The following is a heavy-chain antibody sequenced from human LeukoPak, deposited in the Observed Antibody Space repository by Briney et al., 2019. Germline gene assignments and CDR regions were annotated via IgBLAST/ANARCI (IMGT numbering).Heavy chain of an antibody. CDR1: GGTFISYA. V-gene: IGHV1-69*06. CDR3: AREPLYDILTGYYRRGRRDYFDY. Sequence: ASVKVSCKASGGTFISYAISWVRQAPGQGLEWMGGIIPIFGTANYAQKFQGRVTITADKSTSTAYMELSSLRSEDTAVYYCAREPLYDILTGYYRRGRRDYFDYWGQGTLVTVSS. CDR2: IIPIFGTA. J-gene: IGHJ4*02. D-gene: IGHD3-9*01.